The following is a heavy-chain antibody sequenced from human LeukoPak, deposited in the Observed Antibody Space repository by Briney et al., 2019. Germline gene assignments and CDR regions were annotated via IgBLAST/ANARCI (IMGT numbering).Heavy chain of an antibody. Sequence: SVKVSCKASGGTFSSYAISWVRQAPGQGLEWMGGIIPIFGTANYAQKFQGTVTITTAESTSTAYMELSSLRSEDTAVYYCARSTRSYSGYDFPAYWGQGTLVTVSS. J-gene: IGHJ4*02. CDR3: ARSTRSYSGYDFPAY. V-gene: IGHV1-69*05. CDR1: GGTFSSYA. D-gene: IGHD5-12*01. CDR2: IIPIFGTA.